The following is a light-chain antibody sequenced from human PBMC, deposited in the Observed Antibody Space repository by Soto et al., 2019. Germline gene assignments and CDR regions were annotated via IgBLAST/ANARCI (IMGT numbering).Light chain of an antibody. J-gene: IGLJ1*01. V-gene: IGLV1-40*01. Sequence: QSVLTQPPSISGAPGQRVTISCTGSSSNIGAGHDVHWYQQLPGTAPKLLIYGNSNRPSGVPDRFSGSKSGTSASLAITGLQAEDEADYYRQSYDSSLSVSEVFGTGSKVTVL. CDR3: QSYDSSLSVSEV. CDR2: GNS. CDR1: SSNIGAGHD.